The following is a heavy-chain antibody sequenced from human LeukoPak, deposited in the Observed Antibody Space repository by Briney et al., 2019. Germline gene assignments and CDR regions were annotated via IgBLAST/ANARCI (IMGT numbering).Heavy chain of an antibody. CDR1: RFTFSSYG. V-gene: IGHV3-30*18. D-gene: IGHD3-22*01. Sequence: GGSLRLSCAASRFTFSSYGMHWVRQAPGKGLEWVAVISYDGSNKYYADSVKGRFTISRDNSKNTLYLQMNSLRAEDTAVYYCAKGDMIVVVITMFDYWGQGTLVTVSS. CDR3: AKGDMIVVVITMFDY. CDR2: ISYDGSNK. J-gene: IGHJ4*02.